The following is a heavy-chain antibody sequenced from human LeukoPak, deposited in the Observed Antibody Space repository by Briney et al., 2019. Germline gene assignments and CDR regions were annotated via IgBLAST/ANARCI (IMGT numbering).Heavy chain of an antibody. CDR1: GGSVNSGSYY. Sequence: SETLSLTCTVSGGSVNSGSYYWGWIRQPPGKGLEWIGYIYSSETTEYKPSLKSRVTISADTSKNQFSLKLTSVTAADTAIYYCARRNDFDIWGQGTMVTVSS. J-gene: IGHJ3*02. CDR3: ARRNDFDI. V-gene: IGHV4-61*01. CDR2: IYSSETT.